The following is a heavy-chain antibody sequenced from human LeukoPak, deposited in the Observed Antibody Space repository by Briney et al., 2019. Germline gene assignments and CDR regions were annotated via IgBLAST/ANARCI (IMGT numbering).Heavy chain of an antibody. CDR3: ARVGSRLDYYYGMDV. Sequence: GASVKVSCKASGYTFTSYGIIWVRQAPGQGLEWMGWISAYNGNTNYAQKLQGRVTMTTDTSTSTAYMELRSLRSDDTAVYYCARVGSRLDYYYGMDVWGQGTTVTVSS. CDR1: GYTFTSYG. V-gene: IGHV1-18*01. J-gene: IGHJ6*02. CDR2: ISAYNGNT. D-gene: IGHD6-6*01.